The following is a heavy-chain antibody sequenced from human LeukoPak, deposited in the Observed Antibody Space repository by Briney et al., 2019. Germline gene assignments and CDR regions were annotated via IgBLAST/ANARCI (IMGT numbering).Heavy chain of an antibody. V-gene: IGHV3-7*01. J-gene: IGHJ4*02. Sequence: GVSLRLSCVASGLTFSNYWMNWVRQAPGKGLEWVANIKQDGSAENYADSVRGRFTISRDNAKNSVYLQMNSLRDDDTAVYYCAGGMGYITDYWGQGILVTVSS. CDR3: AGGMGYITDY. CDR1: GLTFSNYW. CDR2: IKQDGSAE. D-gene: IGHD1-1*01.